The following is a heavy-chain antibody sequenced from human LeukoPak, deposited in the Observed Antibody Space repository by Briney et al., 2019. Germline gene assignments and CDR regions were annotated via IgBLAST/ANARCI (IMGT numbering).Heavy chain of an antibody. Sequence: SVKVSCKASGGTFSSYAISWVRRAPGQGLEWMGRIIPILGIANYAQKFQGRVTITADKSTSTAYMELSSLRSEDTAVYYCARLQLRYFDWSTDYYYGMDVWGQGTTVTVSS. CDR3: ARLQLRYFDWSTDYYYGMDV. D-gene: IGHD3-9*01. V-gene: IGHV1-69*04. CDR1: GGTFSSYA. CDR2: IIPILGIA. J-gene: IGHJ6*02.